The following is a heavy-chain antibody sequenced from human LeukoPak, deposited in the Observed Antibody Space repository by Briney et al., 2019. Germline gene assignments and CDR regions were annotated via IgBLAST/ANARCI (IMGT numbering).Heavy chain of an antibody. CDR2: INSDGSST. CDR3: ARVSPEGDYDY. J-gene: IGHJ4*02. D-gene: IGHD4-17*01. Sequence: PGGSLRLSCGASGFTFSSYWMHWVRQAPGKGLVWVSRINSDGSSTSYADSVKGRFTILRDNAKNTLYLQMNSLRAEDTAVYYCARVSPEGDYDYWGQGALVTVSS. V-gene: IGHV3-74*01. CDR1: GFTFSSYW.